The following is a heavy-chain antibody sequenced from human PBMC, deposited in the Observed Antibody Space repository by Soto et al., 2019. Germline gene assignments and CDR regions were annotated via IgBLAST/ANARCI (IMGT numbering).Heavy chain of an antibody. CDR3: AIGELARYYYYYGMDV. V-gene: IGHV1-69*01. Sequence: QVQLVQSGAEVKKPGSSVKVSCKASGGTFSSYAISWVRQAPGQGLEWMGGSIPIFGTANYAQKFQGRVTITADESTSTAYMELSSLRSEDTAVYYCAIGELARYYYYYGMDVWGQGTTVTVSS. CDR1: GGTFSSYA. CDR2: SIPIFGTA. D-gene: IGHD6-6*01. J-gene: IGHJ6*02.